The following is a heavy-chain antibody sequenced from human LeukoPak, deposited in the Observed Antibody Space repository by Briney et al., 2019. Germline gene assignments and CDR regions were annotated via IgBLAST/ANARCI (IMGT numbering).Heavy chain of an antibody. D-gene: IGHD5-12*01. J-gene: IGHJ3*02. Sequence: GGSLRLSCAASGFTFSSYAMSWVRQAPGKGLEWVSPISASGTSTYYADSVKGRFAISRDNSKNTLYLQMHSLRAEDTAIYYCAKGLYSAYGRDAFDIWGQGTMVTVSS. CDR3: AKGLYSAYGRDAFDI. V-gene: IGHV3-23*01. CDR1: GFTFSSYA. CDR2: ISASGTST.